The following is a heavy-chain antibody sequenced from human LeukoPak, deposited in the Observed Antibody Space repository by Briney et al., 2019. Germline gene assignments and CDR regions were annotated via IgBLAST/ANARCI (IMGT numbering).Heavy chain of an antibody. Sequence: GGSLRLSCAASGFTVSSNYMSWVRQAPGKGLEWVSVIYSGGSTYYADSVKGRFTISRDNSKNTLYLQMSSPRAEDTAVYYCARDSRGSGSYYNDYWGQGTLVTVSS. J-gene: IGHJ4*02. CDR1: GFTVSSNY. V-gene: IGHV3-53*01. D-gene: IGHD3-10*01. CDR2: IYSGGST. CDR3: ARDSRGSGSYYNDY.